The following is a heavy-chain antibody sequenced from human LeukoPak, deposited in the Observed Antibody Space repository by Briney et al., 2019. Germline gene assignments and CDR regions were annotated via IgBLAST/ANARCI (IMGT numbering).Heavy chain of an antibody. CDR2: ITSDGSGT. D-gene: IGHD3-10*01. Sequence: PGGSLRLSCTASGFSFRTSWMHWVRQAPGKGLVWISRITSDGSGTFYADSVKGRFTISRDNAKNTLYLQMNSLRAEDTAVYYCARDRGGDDAFDMWGQGTMVTVSS. CDR3: ARDRGGDDAFDM. V-gene: IGHV3-74*01. J-gene: IGHJ3*02. CDR1: GFSFRTSW.